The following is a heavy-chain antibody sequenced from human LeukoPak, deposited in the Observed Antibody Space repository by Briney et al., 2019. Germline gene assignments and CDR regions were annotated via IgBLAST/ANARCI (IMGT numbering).Heavy chain of an antibody. D-gene: IGHD1-1*01. CDR2: ISNSGDGT. V-gene: IGHV3-23*01. J-gene: IGHJ4*02. CDR1: RFSFNIYA. CDR3: AVNWNLDY. Sequence: PGGSLRLSCAASRFSFNIYAMSWVRQAPGKGLEWVSAISNSGDGTYYAASVKGRFTISRDNSRNTLYLQMNSLRAEDTALYYCAVNWNLDYWGQGTLVTVSS.